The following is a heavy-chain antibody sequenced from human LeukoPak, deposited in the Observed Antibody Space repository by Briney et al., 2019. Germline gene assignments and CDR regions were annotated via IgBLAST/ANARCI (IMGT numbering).Heavy chain of an antibody. J-gene: IGHJ6*02. CDR3: AKILTGTGPTMDV. V-gene: IGHV4-4*02. CDR1: GGSISSNNW. Sequence: SGTLSLTCAVSGGSISSNNWWGWVRQPPGKGLEWIGEIYHSGSPNYNPPLKSRVTISVDKSRNHFSLNLSSVTAADTAVYYCAKILTGTGPTMDVWGQGTTVTVSS. CDR2: IYHSGSP. D-gene: IGHD1-20*01.